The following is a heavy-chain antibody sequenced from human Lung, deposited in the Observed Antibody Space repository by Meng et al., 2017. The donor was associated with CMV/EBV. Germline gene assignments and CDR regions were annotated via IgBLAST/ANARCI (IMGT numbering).Heavy chain of an antibody. CDR2: VYYSGGN. J-gene: IGHJ4*02. Sequence: SXTXSLXCTVAGGFISSYHWSWLRQPPGKGLEWIGHVYYSGGNIYNPSLKSRVTTSLDKSKNQFSLNLTSVTAADTAVYYCATLATLNTHRFDNWGQGVLVTVSS. D-gene: IGHD1-1*01. V-gene: IGHV4-59*03. CDR3: ATLATLNTHRFDN. CDR1: GGFISSYH.